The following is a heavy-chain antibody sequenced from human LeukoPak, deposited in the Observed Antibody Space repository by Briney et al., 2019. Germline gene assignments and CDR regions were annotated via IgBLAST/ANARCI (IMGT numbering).Heavy chain of an antibody. CDR1: GGTFSSYA. Sequence: GASVKVSCKASGGTFSSYAISWVRQAPGQGLEWMGGIIPIFGTANYAQKFQGRVTITADESTSTAYMELSSLRSEDTAVYYCARGGPDSVEMATILDCWGQGTLVTVSS. J-gene: IGHJ4*02. CDR3: ARGGPDSVEMATILDC. CDR2: IIPIFGTA. V-gene: IGHV1-69*13. D-gene: IGHD5-24*01.